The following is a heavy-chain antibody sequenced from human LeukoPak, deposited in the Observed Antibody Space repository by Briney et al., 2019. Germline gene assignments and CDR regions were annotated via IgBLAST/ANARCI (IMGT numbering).Heavy chain of an antibody. CDR1: GGSISSSSYY. D-gene: IGHD3-22*01. J-gene: IGHJ4*02. CDR2: IYYSGST. CDR3: ARGVQYYYDSSGFDY. Sequence: SETLSLTCTVSGGSISSSSYYWGWIRQPPGKGLEWIGSIYYSGSTYYNPSLKSRVTISVDTSKNQFSLKLGSVTAADTAVYYCARGVQYYYDSSGFDYWGQGTLVTVSS. V-gene: IGHV4-39*01.